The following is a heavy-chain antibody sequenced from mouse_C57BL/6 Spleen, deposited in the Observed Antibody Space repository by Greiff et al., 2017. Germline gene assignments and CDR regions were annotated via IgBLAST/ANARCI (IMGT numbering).Heavy chain of an antibody. CDR2: IYPADGDT. CDR1: GYAFSSSW. CDR3: GKGKGDYSFDY. V-gene: IGHV1-82*01. J-gene: IGHJ2*03. Sequence: QVQLQQSGPELVKPGASVKISCKASGYAFSSSWMHWVKQRPGKGLEWIGRIYPADGDTNYTGTFKGKATLTADKSSSTAYLQRSSLTSEDSAVXFGGKGKGDYSFDYWGQGTSLTVS. D-gene: IGHD2-4*01.